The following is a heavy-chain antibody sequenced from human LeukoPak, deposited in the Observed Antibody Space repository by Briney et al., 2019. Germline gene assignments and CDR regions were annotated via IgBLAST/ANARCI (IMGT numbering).Heavy chain of an antibody. CDR3: ARGGGDGSDY. Sequence: PSETLSLTCAVSGYSISSGYYWGWIRQPPGKGLEWIGTIYHTGSTYYNPSLKSRVTISVDTSKNQFSLKLSSVTAADTAVYYCARGGGDGSDYWGQGTLVTVSS. J-gene: IGHJ4*02. CDR2: IYHTGST. V-gene: IGHV4-38-2*01. D-gene: IGHD5-24*01. CDR1: GYSISSGYY.